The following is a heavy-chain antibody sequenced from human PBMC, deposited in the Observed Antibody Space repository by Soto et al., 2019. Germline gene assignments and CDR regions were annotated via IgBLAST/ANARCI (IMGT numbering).Heavy chain of an antibody. V-gene: IGHV3-33*06. D-gene: IGHD6-19*01. Sequence: RVVRVSCAESGCTCSDNGMHWLRQAPGKGLEWVAGIWYDGRNKYYADSVKGRFTISRDNSKNSVYLQMNSLRAEDTAVDYCAKSIEVARGWIGPWGQGSAVLVSS. CDR2: IWYDGRNK. CDR3: AKSIEVARGWIGP. CDR1: GCTCSDNG. J-gene: IGHJ5*02.